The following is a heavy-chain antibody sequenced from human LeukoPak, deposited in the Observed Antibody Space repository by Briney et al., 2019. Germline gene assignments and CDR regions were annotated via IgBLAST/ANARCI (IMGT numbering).Heavy chain of an antibody. D-gene: IGHD2-15*01. CDR3: ARGPPEYCSGGTCYSGRNWIDP. J-gene: IGHJ5*02. Sequence: GASVKVSCKASGYTFTGYYIHWVRQAPVQGLEWMGWITPNSGGADYAQKFQGRVTMTRDTSISTAYMALSRLRSDDTAVYYCARGPPEYCSGGTCYSGRNWIDPWGQGTLVTVSS. CDR2: ITPNSGGA. V-gene: IGHV1-2*02. CDR1: GYTFTGYY.